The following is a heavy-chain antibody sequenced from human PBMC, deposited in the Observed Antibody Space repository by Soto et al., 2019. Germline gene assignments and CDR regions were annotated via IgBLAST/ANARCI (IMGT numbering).Heavy chain of an antibody. J-gene: IGHJ4*02. CDR3: ARDRGRGGFDY. D-gene: IGHD2-15*01. CDR1: RGSISNYC. V-gene: IGHV4-59*01. Sequence: SDTLSLTCPASRGSISNYCWRWIRQPPAKGLEWIGYIYYSGGTNYNPSLKSRVTISVDTSKKQFSLKMRSVTAADTAVYYCARDRGRGGFDYWGQGTLVTVS. CDR2: IYYSGGT.